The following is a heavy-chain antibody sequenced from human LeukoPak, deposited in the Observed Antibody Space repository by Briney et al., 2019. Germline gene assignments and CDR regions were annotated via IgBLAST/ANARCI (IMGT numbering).Heavy chain of an antibody. CDR3: ATDGIPGATTTLDY. J-gene: IGHJ4*02. V-gene: IGHV1-46*01. CDR2: INPSGGST. D-gene: IGHD1-26*01. Sequence: GASVKVSCKASGYTFTSYYMHWVRQAPGQGLEWMGIINPSGGSTSYAPKFQARVTMTQDTYEDTAYMELSSLRSEDTAVYYCATDGIPGATTTLDYWGQGTLVTVSS. CDR1: GYTFTSYY.